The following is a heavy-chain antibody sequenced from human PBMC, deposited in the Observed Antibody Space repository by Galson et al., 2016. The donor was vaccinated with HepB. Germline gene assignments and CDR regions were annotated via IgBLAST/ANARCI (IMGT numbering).Heavy chain of an antibody. J-gene: IGHJ6*02. CDR3: ARSRLDHDRWGDSNVGQYYYYGMDV. D-gene: IGHD2-21*01. V-gene: IGHV1-2*02. CDR1: GDTFSDSN. CDR2: ISPNSGGT. Sequence: SVKVSCKASGDTFSDSNINWVRQAPGQGLEWMGWISPNSGGTNYAQKFQGRVTMTRDTSITTVYMELSRLTFDDTAIYYCARSRLDHDRWGDSNVGQYYYYGMDVWGQGTTVTVSS.